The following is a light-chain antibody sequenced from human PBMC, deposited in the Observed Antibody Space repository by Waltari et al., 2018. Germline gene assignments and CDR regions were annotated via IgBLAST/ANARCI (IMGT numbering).Light chain of an antibody. CDR3: SSQSSNDVVL. CDR2: DVS. J-gene: IGLJ2*01. Sequence: QSALTQPASVSGSPGPSVTIFCAGTSNDVGGYNSVSWYQEHPGQAPRVIIYDVSDRPSGVSVRFSGSKSGNTASLTISGLQAEDEADYYCSSQSSNDVVLFGGGTKLTVL. V-gene: IGLV2-14*01. CDR1: SNDVGGYNS.